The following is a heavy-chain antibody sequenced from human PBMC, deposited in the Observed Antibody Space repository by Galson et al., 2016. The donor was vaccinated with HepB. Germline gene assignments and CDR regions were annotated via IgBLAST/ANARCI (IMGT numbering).Heavy chain of an antibody. CDR2: TYYRSAWLD. Sequence: CAISGDSVSSNSATWNWIRQSPSRGLEWLGRTYYRSAWLDDYAISVKSRISINPDTSKNRFSLHLNSVTAADTAVYYCARRPDNFDPWGQGTLVTVSS. J-gene: IGHJ5*02. CDR1: GDSVSSNSAT. CDR3: ARRPDNFDP. V-gene: IGHV6-1*01. D-gene: IGHD1-14*01.